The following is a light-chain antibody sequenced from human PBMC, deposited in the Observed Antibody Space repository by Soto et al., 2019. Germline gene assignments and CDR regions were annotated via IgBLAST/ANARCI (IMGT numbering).Light chain of an antibody. CDR2: GDN. CDR3: HSYDTSPHTYV. V-gene: IGLV1-40*01. Sequence: QSVLTQPPSVSGAPGQRVSISCTGSTSNIGAPYDVHWYQHLPGAAPKLLIYGDNNRPSGVPDRFSGSKSGTSASLAITSLQAEDEADYYCHSYDTSPHTYVFATGTKVTVL. CDR1: TSNIGAPYD. J-gene: IGLJ1*01.